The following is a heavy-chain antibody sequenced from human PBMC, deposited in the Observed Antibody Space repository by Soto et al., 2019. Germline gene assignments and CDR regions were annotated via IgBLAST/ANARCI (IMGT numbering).Heavy chain of an antibody. V-gene: IGHV3-11*01. CDR2: ISGSGITR. J-gene: IGHJ4*02. CDR3: AREVTGTTIDY. CDR1: GFTFSDYY. D-gene: IGHD1-20*01. Sequence: QVQLVESGGGLDKPGGSLRLSCAASGFTFSDYYMNWIRQAPGKGLEWVSFISGSGITRHYADSVEGRFTISRDNTKNSLYLQMSSLRAEDTAVYYCAREVTGTTIDYWGQGTLVTVSS.